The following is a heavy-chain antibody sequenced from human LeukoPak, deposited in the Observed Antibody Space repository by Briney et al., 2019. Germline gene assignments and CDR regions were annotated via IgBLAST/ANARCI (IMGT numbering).Heavy chain of an antibody. V-gene: IGHV3-7*01. CDR2: IKGDESAR. Sequence: PGGSLRLSCAASGFTLSTYWMAWVRQAPGKGLEWVAYIKGDESARHQADSVKGRFTISRDNAQNSVYLQMSSLRGDDTAVYYCARDVGGSLDYWGQGTLVTVSS. CDR1: GFTLSTYW. CDR3: ARDVGGSLDY. J-gene: IGHJ4*02. D-gene: IGHD1-26*01.